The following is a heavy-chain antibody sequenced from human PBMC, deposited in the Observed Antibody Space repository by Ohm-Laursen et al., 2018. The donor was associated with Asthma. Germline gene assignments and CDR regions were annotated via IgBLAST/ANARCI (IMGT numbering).Heavy chain of an antibody. CDR1: GGSFSGYY. D-gene: IGHD6-6*01. J-gene: IGHJ4*02. CDR2: INHSGST. Sequence: SDTLSLTCAVYGGSFSGYYWSWIRPPPGKGLEWIGEINHSGSTNYNPSLKSRVTISVNTSKNQFSQKLSSVTAADTAVYYCARGSPYSSSPRVDYWGQGTLVTVSS. V-gene: IGHV4-34*01. CDR3: ARGSPYSSSPRVDY.